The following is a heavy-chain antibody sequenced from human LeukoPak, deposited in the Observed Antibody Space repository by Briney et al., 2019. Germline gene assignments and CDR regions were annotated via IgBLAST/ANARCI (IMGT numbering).Heavy chain of an antibody. CDR1: GFTFGDYG. D-gene: IGHD3-3*01. J-gene: IGHJ3*02. CDR3: ATGLSGLSDTFDI. Sequence: GGSLSLSCAASGFTFGDYGMTWVRQVQGKGPEWVSGIDWNGGRTGYADSVKGRFTISRDNAKNSLYLQMNSLRAEDTALYYCATGLSGLSDTFDIWGQGTMVSVSS. CDR2: IDWNGGRT. V-gene: IGHV3-20*04.